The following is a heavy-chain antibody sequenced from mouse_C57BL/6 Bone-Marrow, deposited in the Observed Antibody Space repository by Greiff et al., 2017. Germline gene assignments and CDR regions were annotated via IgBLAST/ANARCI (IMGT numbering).Heavy chain of an antibody. D-gene: IGHD6-5*01. J-gene: IGHJ2*01. CDR1: GYTFTSYW. Sequence: QVQLKQSGAELVKPGASVKLSCKASGYTFTSYWMQWVKQRPGQGLEWIGEIDPSDSYTNYNQKFKGKATLTVDTSSSTAYMQLSSLTSEDSAVYYCALMRFDYWGQGTTLTVSS. V-gene: IGHV1-50*01. CDR2: IDPSDSYT. CDR3: ALMRFDY.